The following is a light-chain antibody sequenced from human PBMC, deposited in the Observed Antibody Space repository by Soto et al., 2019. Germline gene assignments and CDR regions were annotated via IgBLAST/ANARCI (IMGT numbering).Light chain of an antibody. CDR3: NSYAGSNNFVV. Sequence: QSVLTQPPSASGSPGQSVTISCTGTSSDVGGYNFVSWFQQNPGKAPKLMIYEVNKRPSGVPDRFSGSKSDNTASLTVSGLRAEDEADYYCNSYAGSNNFVVFGGGTKLTVL. J-gene: IGLJ2*01. CDR1: SSDVGGYNF. V-gene: IGLV2-8*01. CDR2: EVN.